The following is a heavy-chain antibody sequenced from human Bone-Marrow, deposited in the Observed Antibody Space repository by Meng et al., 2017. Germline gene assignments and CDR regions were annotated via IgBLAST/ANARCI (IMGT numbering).Heavy chain of an antibody. CDR3: ARWLAAAGAPLGYYYYGMDV. D-gene: IGHD6-13*01. V-gene: IGHV1-69*05. Sequence: SVKVSCKASGGTFSSYAISWVRQAPGQGREWMGGIIPIFGTANYAQKFQGRVTITTDESTSTAYMELRSLGSEDTAVYYCARWLAAAGAPLGYYYYGMDVWGQGTTVTVSS. CDR2: IIPIFGTA. CDR1: GGTFSSYA. J-gene: IGHJ6*02.